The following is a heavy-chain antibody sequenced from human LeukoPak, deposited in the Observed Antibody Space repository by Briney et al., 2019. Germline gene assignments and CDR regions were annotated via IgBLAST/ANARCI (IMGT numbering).Heavy chain of an antibody. CDR2: INPNSGGT. J-gene: IGHJ4*02. V-gene: IGHV1-2*02. CDR3: ARALYYYDSSGYYGEDY. Sequence: ASVKVSCKASGYTFTGYYMHWVRQAPGQGLEWMGWINPNSGGTNYAQKFQGRVTMTRDTSISTAYMELSRLRSDDTAVYYCARALYYYDSSGYYGEDYWGQGTLVTVSS. CDR1: GYTFTGYY. D-gene: IGHD3-22*01.